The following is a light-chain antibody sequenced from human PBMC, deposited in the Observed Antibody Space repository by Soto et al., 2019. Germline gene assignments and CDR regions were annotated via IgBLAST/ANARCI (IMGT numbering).Light chain of an antibody. CDR1: QSISSW. CDR2: DAS. J-gene: IGKJ3*01. Sequence: DIQMTQSPSTLSASVGDRVTITCRASQSISSWLAWYQQKPGKAPKLLIYDASSLETGVPARFSGSGSGTDFTLTISRLQPDYFATYYCQQYNSYSPITFGPGTKLDIK. V-gene: IGKV1-5*01. CDR3: QQYNSYSPIT.